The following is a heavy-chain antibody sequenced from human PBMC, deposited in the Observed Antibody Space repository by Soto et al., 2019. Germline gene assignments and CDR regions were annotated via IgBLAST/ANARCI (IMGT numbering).Heavy chain of an antibody. D-gene: IGHD3-16*01. CDR2: MNPDGSEQ. Sequence: EVHLVESGGALVQPGGSLRLSCAASGFTFSDYWMTWVRQTPGKGLEGVANMNPDGSEQYYLDSVKGRFTISRDNAKNSLYLPMNKLRGEDTAVYYCTRDLNHDWGPWGQGTEVIVSS. CDR3: TRDLNHDWGP. J-gene: IGHJ5*02. CDR1: GFTFSDYW. V-gene: IGHV3-7*04.